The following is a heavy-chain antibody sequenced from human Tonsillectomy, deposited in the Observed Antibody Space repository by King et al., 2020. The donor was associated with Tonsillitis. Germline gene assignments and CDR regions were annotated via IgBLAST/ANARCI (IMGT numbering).Heavy chain of an antibody. CDR2: IKQDGSEK. CDR3: ARYVPYSSSSGWFDP. CDR1: GFTFSSYW. Sequence: QLVQSGGGLVQPGGSLRLSCAASGFTFSSYWMSWVRQAPGKGLEWVANIKQDGSEKYYVDSVKGRFTISRDNAKNSLYLQMNSLRAEDTAVYYCARYVPYSSSSGWFDPWGQGTLVTVSS. D-gene: IGHD6-6*01. V-gene: IGHV3-7*03. J-gene: IGHJ5*02.